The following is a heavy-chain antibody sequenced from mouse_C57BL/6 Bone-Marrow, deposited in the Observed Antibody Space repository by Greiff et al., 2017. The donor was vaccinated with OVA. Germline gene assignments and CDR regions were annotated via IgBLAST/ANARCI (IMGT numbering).Heavy chain of an antibody. J-gene: IGHJ3*01. D-gene: IGHD2-4*01. Sequence: EVKLVESGGGLVQPGGSLSLSCAASGFTFTDYYMSWVRQPPGKALEWLGFIRNKANGYTTEYSASVKGRFTISRDNSQSILYLQRNALRAEDSATYYCARGDYDGFAYWGQGTLVTVSA. CDR1: GFTFTDYY. V-gene: IGHV7-3*01. CDR2: IRNKANGYTT. CDR3: ARGDYDGFAY.